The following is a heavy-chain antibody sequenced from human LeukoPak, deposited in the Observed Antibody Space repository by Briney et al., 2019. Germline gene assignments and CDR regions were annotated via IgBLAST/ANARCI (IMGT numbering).Heavy chain of an antibody. CDR2: IYSGGST. J-gene: IGHJ4*02. Sequence: QPGGSLRLSRAASGFTVSSNYMSWVRQAPGKGLEWVSVIYSGGSTYYADSVKGRFTISRDNAKNSLYLQMNSLRDEDTAVYYCARAMRSGYDYWGQGTLVTVSS. CDR3: ARAMRSGYDY. CDR1: GFTVSSNY. V-gene: IGHV3-53*01. D-gene: IGHD5-12*01.